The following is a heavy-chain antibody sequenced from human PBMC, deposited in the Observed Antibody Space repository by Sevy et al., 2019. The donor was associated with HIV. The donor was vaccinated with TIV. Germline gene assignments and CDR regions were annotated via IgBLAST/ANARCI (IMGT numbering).Heavy chain of an antibody. D-gene: IGHD3-22*01. CDR1: GYTLAKFS. V-gene: IGHV1-24*01. Sequence: ASVKVSCKVSGYTLAKFSIHWMRQAPGKGLEWMTSFDPEDGDPEDGKTIYAQKLLGRVTMTEDTSTDTAYMELSSLRSDDTAVYYCATTKDYYDSSGYPFDYWGQGTLVTVSS. CDR3: ATTKDYYDSSGYPFDY. J-gene: IGHJ4*02. CDR2: FDPEDGDPEDGKT.